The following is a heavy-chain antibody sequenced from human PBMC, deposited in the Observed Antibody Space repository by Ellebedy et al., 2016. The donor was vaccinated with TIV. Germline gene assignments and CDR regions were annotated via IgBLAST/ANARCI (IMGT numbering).Heavy chain of an antibody. CDR1: GFTFSSYS. V-gene: IGHV3-21*01. D-gene: IGHD3-16*01. CDR2: ISSSSSYI. J-gene: IGHJ4*02. CDR3: AREPGEYYFDY. Sequence: GESLKISCAASGFTFSSYSMNWVRQAPGKGLEWVSSISSSSSYIYYADSVKGRFTISRDNAKNSLYLQMNSLRAEDTAVYYCAREPGEYYFDYWGQGTLVTVSS.